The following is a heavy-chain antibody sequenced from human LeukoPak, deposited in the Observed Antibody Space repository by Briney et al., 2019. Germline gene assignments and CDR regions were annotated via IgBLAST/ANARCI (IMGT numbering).Heavy chain of an antibody. CDR3: ATSLDTAMLKPPDY. CDR1: GFTFSSYA. CDR2: ISYDGSNK. V-gene: IGHV3-30-3*01. J-gene: IGHJ4*02. Sequence: PGGSLRLSCAASGFTFSSYAMHWVRQAPGKGLEWVAVISYDGSNKYYADSVKGRFTISRDNSKNTLCLQMNSLRAEDTAVYYCATSLDTAMLKPPDYWGQGTLVTVSS. D-gene: IGHD5-18*01.